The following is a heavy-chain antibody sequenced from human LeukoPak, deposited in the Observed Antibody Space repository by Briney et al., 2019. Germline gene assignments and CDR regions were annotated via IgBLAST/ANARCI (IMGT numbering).Heavy chain of an antibody. CDR3: AREGGRYYHAFDI. V-gene: IGHV3-21*01. J-gene: IGHJ3*02. Sequence: GRSLRLSCAASGFTFSSYSMNWVRQAPGKGLEWVSSISSSSSYIYYADSVKGRFTISRDNAKNSLYLQMNSLRAEDTAVYYCAREGGRYYHAFDIWGQGTMVTVSS. CDR1: GFTFSSYS. D-gene: IGHD1-26*01. CDR2: ISSSSSYI.